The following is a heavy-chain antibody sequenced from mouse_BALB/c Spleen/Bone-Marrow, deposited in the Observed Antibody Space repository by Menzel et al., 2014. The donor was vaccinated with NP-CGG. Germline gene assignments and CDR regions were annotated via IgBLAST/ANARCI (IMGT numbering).Heavy chain of an antibody. Sequence: EVQLQESGGGLVQPGGSLRLSCATSGFTFTDYYMNWVRQPPGKALEWLGFIRNKANGYTTEYSASVKGRFTISRDNSQNILYLQMNTLRAEDSATYYCARDKGRGFFDYWGQGTTLTVSS. J-gene: IGHJ2*01. CDR1: GFTFTDYY. CDR3: ARDKGRGFFDY. CDR2: IRNKANGYTT. V-gene: IGHV7-3*02. D-gene: IGHD1-1*02.